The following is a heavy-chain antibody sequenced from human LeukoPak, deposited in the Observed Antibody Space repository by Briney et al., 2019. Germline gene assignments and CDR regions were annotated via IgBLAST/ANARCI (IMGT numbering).Heavy chain of an antibody. V-gene: IGHV3-74*01. D-gene: IGHD3-22*01. CDR3: ARELGVVVIGDAFDI. J-gene: IGHJ3*02. Sequence: GGSLRLSCAASGFTFSNYWMHWVRQAPGKGLVWVARINTYGSSTAYADSVKGRFTISRDNARNTLSLQINSLSAEDTAVYYCARELGVVVIGDAFDIWGQGTMVTVSS. CDR1: GFTFSNYW. CDR2: INTYGSST.